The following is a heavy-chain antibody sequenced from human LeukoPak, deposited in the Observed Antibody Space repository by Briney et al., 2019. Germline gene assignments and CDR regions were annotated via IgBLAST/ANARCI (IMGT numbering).Heavy chain of an antibody. D-gene: IGHD4/OR15-4a*01. V-gene: IGHV4-59*01. CDR1: GGSISSYY. Sequence: SETLSLTCTVSGGSISSYYWSWIRQPPGKGLEWIGYIYYSGSTNYNPSLKSRVTISVDTSKNQFSLKLSSVTAADTAVFYCARDPGGAKFDYWGQGTLVTVSS. J-gene: IGHJ4*02. CDR2: IYYSGST. CDR3: ARDPGGAKFDY.